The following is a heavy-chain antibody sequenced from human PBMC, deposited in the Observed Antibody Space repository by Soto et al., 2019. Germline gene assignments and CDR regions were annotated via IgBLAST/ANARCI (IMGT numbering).Heavy chain of an antibody. CDR2: IIPIFGTA. CDR1: GGTFSSYA. CDR3: ASPTARNYYYYGMDV. J-gene: IGHJ6*02. Sequence: VASVKVSCKASGGTFSSYAISWVRQAPGQGLEWMGGIIPIFGTANYAQKFQGRVTITADESTSTAYMELSSLRSEDTAVYYCASPTARNYYYYGMDVWGQGTTVTVSS. V-gene: IGHV1-69*13. D-gene: IGHD5-18*01.